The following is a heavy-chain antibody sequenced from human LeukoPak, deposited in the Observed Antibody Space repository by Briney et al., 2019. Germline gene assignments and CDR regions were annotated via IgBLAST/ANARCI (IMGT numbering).Heavy chain of an antibody. CDR2: ISAYNGNT. Sequence: GASVKVSCKASGYTFTSYGISWVRQAPGQGLEWMGWISAYNGNTNYAQKLQGRVTMTTDTSTSTAYMELRSLRSDDTAVYYCARDIKQLVRYPNWFAPWGQGTLVTVSS. D-gene: IGHD6-6*01. J-gene: IGHJ5*02. CDR1: GYTFTSYG. CDR3: ARDIKQLVRYPNWFAP. V-gene: IGHV1-18*01.